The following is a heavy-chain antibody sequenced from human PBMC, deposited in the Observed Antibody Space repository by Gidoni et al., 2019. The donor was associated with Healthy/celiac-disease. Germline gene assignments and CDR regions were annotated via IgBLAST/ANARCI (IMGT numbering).Heavy chain of an antibody. CDR2: ISSSSSYI. CDR3: ARDKGALGVPAAIPFDY. D-gene: IGHD2-2*01. Sequence: EVQLVESGGGRVKPGVSLSLPCAASGFTFSRYSMNWVRQAPGKGLEWVSSISSSSSYIYEADSVKGRFTISRDNAKNSLYLQMNSLRAEDTAVYYCARDKGALGVPAAIPFDYWGQGTLVTVSS. CDR1: GFTFSRYS. J-gene: IGHJ4*02. V-gene: IGHV3-21*01.